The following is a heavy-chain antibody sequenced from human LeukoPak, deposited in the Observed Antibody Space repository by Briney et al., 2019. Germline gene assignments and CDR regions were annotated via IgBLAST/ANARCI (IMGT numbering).Heavy chain of an antibody. J-gene: IGHJ4*02. CDR2: ISSSSYI. V-gene: IGHV3-21*01. CDR3: ARDIEEGRGDLRLGFDY. Sequence: GGSLRLSCAASGFTFSSYSMNWVRQAPGKGLEWVSSISSSSYIYYADSVKGRFTISRDNSKNTLYLQMNSLTAEDTAVYYCARDIEEGRGDLRLGFDYWGQGTLVTVSS. CDR1: GFTFSSYS. D-gene: IGHD7-27*01.